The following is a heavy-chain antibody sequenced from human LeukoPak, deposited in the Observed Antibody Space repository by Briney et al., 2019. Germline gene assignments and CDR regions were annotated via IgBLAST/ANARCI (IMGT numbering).Heavy chain of an antibody. CDR3: ARAPTTVVTSFDY. Sequence: SETLSLTCAVSGGSFSGYYWSWIRQPPGKGLEWIGEINHSGSTNYNPSLKSRVTISVDTSKNQFSLKLSSVTAADTAVYYCARAPTTVVTSFDYWGQGTLVTVSS. J-gene: IGHJ4*02. V-gene: IGHV4-34*01. D-gene: IGHD4-23*01. CDR2: INHSGST. CDR1: GGSFSGYY.